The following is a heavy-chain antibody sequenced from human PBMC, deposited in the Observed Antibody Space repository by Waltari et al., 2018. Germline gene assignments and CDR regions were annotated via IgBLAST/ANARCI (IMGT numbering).Heavy chain of an antibody. CDR2: IYHSGST. D-gene: IGHD3-3*01. J-gene: IGHJ4*02. Sequence: QVQLQESGPGLVKPSETLSLTCAVSGYSISSGYYWGWIRQPPGKGLEWIGSIYHSGSTYYNPSLKSRVTISVDTSKNQFSLKLSSVTAADTAVYYCARSITIFGVAQFDYWGQGTLVTVSS. CDR1: GYSISSGYY. CDR3: ARSITIFGVAQFDY. V-gene: IGHV4-38-2*01.